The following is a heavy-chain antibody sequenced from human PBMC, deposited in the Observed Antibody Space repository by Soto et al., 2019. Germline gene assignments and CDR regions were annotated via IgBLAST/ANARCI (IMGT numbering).Heavy chain of an antibody. J-gene: IGHJ4*02. V-gene: IGHV1-18*01. CDR2: ISAYNGNT. CDR1: GYTFTSYG. D-gene: IGHD4-17*01. CDR3: ARDLIRMTTVTDASDY. Sequence: QVQLVQSGAEVKKPGASVKVSCKASGYTFTSYGISWVRQAPGQGLEWMGWISAYNGNTNYAQKLQGRVTMTTDTPTSTAYMELRSLRSDDTAVYYCARDLIRMTTVTDASDYWGQGTLVTVSS.